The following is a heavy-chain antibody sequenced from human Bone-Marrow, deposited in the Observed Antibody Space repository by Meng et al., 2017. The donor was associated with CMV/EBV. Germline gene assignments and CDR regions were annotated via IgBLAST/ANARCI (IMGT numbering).Heavy chain of an antibody. J-gene: IGHJ6*02. D-gene: IGHD5-18*01. Sequence: SDTRSPTCPAPGGSVISGSYYWSWIRQPPGKGLEWIGYINYRGSTNYNPSLKSRVTISVDTSKNQFSRKLSSVTAADTAVYYCARASGMVQLWLNPDDYYYGMDVWGQGTTVTVSS. CDR3: ARASGMVQLWLNPDDYYYGMDV. CDR1: GGSVISGSYY. V-gene: IGHV4-61*01. CDR2: INYRGST.